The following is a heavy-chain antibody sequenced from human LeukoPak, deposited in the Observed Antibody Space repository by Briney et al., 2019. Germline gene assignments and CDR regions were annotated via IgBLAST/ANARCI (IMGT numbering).Heavy chain of an antibody. D-gene: IGHD3-22*01. CDR2: ISGSGSTM. CDR1: GFSFSTSS. CDR3: ARAALGGYYDSSGYDY. V-gene: IGHV3-48*01. J-gene: IGHJ4*02. Sequence: GGSLRLSCEASGFSFSTSSMNWVRQAPGKGLEWVSYISGSGSTMYYAGSVRGRFTISRDNAKKSLYLQMNSLRAEDTAVYYCARAALGGYYDSSGYDYWGQGTLVTVSS.